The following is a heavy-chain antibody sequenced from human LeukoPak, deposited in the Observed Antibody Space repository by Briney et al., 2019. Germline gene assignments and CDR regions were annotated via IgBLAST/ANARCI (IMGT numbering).Heavy chain of an antibody. CDR2: IIPIFDTA. Sequence: SVKVSCKASGGTFSSYAIGWVRQAPGQGLEWMGGIIPIFDTANYAQKFQGRVTITTDESTSTAYMELSSLRSEDTAVYYCARVVIVGATYYYYYYMDVWGKGTTVTVSS. CDR3: ARVVIVGATYYYYYYMDV. CDR1: GGTFSSYA. D-gene: IGHD1-26*01. V-gene: IGHV1-69*05. J-gene: IGHJ6*03.